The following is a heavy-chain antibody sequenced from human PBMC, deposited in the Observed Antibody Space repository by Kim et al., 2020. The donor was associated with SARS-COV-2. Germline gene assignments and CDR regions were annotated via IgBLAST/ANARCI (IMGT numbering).Heavy chain of an antibody. Sequence: GGSLRLSCAASGFTFSSYGMHWVRQAPGKGLEWVAVIWYDGSNKYYADSVKGRFTISRDNSKNTLYLQMNSLRAEDTAVYYCARDLAVAGTAWGDLFDYWGQGTLVTVSS. CDR3: ARDLAVAGTAWGDLFDY. CDR2: IWYDGSNK. D-gene: IGHD6-19*01. CDR1: GFTFSSYG. V-gene: IGHV3-33*01. J-gene: IGHJ4*02.